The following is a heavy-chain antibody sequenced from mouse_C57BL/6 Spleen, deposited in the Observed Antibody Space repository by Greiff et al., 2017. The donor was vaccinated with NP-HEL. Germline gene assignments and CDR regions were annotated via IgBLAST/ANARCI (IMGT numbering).Heavy chain of an antibody. J-gene: IGHJ1*03. Sequence: VQLQQSGPELVKPGASVKIPCKASGYTFTDYNMDWVKQSHGKSLEWIGDINPNNGGTIYNQKFKGKATLTVDKSSSTAYMELRSLTSEDTAVYYCARHYSNYWYFDDWGTGTTVTVSS. CDR2: INPNNGGT. CDR1: GYTFTDYN. D-gene: IGHD2-5*01. CDR3: ARHYSNYWYFDD. V-gene: IGHV1-18*01.